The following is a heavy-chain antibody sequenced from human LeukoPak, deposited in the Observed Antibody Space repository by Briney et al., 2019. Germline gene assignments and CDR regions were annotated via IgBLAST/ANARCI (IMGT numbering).Heavy chain of an antibody. V-gene: IGHV3-23*01. Sequence: PPGGSLRLSCAASGFTFSSYAMSWVRQAPGKGLEWVSTISGSGGSTYYADSVKGRFTISRDNSKNTLYLQMNSLRAEDTAVYYCAKSYDYVPNWFDPWGQGTLVTVSS. D-gene: IGHD5-12*01. CDR3: AKSYDYVPNWFDP. CDR1: GFTFSSYA. J-gene: IGHJ5*02. CDR2: ISGSGGST.